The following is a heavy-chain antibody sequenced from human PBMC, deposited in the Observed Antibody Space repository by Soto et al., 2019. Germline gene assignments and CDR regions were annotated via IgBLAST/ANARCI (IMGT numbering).Heavy chain of an antibody. J-gene: IGHJ4*02. CDR3: ARGAPLGQRNYFDC. CDR2: TRNKANGYTT. Sequence: EVQLVESGGGLVQPGGSLRLSCVASGFTLSDHYVDWVRQAPGKGLEWVGRTRNKANGYTTEYAASVKGRFTISRHDSQISLDLQMNSLKAEYTAICYCARGAPLGQRNYFDCWGQGTLVTVSS. V-gene: IGHV3-72*01. D-gene: IGHD1-1*01. CDR1: GFTLSDHY.